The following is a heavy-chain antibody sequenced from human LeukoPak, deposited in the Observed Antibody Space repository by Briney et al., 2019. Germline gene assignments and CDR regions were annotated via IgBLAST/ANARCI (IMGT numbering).Heavy chain of an antibody. CDR1: GYTFTIYG. CDR2: ISTYNGNT. Sequence: ASVKVSCKTSGYTFTIYGITWVRQAPGQGLEWMGWISTYNGNTNYAQKLQGRVTMTTDTSTSTAYMELRSLRSDDTAVYYCARAVGASWFAPWGQGTLVTVSS. J-gene: IGHJ5*02. D-gene: IGHD1-26*01. CDR3: ARAVGASWFAP. V-gene: IGHV1-18*01.